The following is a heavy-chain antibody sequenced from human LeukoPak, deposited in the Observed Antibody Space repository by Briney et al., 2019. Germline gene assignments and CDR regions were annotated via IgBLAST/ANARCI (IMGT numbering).Heavy chain of an antibody. V-gene: IGHV3-23*01. CDR1: GFTFSSFT. J-gene: IGHJ4*02. CDR2: ISSSGGGT. CDR3: ARGMGHTSGTEASEF. D-gene: IGHD3/OR15-3a*01. Sequence: GGSLRLSCAASGFTFSSFTMSWVRQTPGKGLEWVSAISSSGGGTYYADSVKGRFTISRDNSQNALYLQMNSLKTEDTAVYFCARGMGHTSGTEASEFWGQGTLVTVSS.